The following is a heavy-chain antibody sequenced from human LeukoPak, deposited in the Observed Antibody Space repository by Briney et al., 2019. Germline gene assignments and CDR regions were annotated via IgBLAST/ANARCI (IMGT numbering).Heavy chain of an antibody. V-gene: IGHV1-2*02. CDR2: IVPITGDT. CDR3: ARATRYDSSDARSHYFDL. Sequence: ASVKVSCRASGYSFSEYYLHWVRQAPGQGLEWMGWIVPITGDTRYAPRFQGRVTLTSDTSARTAYLELSSLRSDDTAVFYCARATRYDSSDARSHYFDLWGRGTLVTVSS. D-gene: IGHD3-22*01. J-gene: IGHJ2*01. CDR1: GYSFSEYY.